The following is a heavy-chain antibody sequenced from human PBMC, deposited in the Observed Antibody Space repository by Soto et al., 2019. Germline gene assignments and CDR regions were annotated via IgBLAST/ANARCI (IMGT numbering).Heavy chain of an antibody. D-gene: IGHD6-6*01. V-gene: IGHV3-53*01. CDR3: ARGAARPARGGLDY. J-gene: IGHJ4*02. Sequence: EVQLVESGGGLIQPGGSLRLSCAASGFTVSSNYMSWVRQAPGKGLEWVSVIYSGGSTYYADSVKGRITISRHNSKNRLYLQMNSLRAEDTAVYYCARGAARPARGGLDYWGQGTLVTVSS. CDR2: IYSGGST. CDR1: GFTVSSNY.